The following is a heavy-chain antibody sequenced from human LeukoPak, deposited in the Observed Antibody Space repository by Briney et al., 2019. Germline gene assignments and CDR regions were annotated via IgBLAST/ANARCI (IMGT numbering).Heavy chain of an antibody. CDR3: SKDMGDWAYYFDY. Sequence: GGSVTVSCAASGCTFHDYAMHWVRQAPGKGLEGVGGISWNSGSIVYAHSVEGRVTLSRDNAKDSLLPQVNSLRAQGTAWYYRSKDMGDWAYYFDYWGEGPLVPVSS. CDR1: GCTFHDYA. V-gene: IGHV3-9*01. J-gene: IGHJ4*02. D-gene: IGHD2-21*02. CDR2: ISWNSGSI.